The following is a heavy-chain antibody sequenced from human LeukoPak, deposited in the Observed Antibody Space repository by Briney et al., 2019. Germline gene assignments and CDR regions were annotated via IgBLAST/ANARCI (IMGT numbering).Heavy chain of an antibody. Sequence: ASVKVSCKASGYTFTGYCMHWVRQAPGQGLEWMGWINPNSGGTNYAQKFQGRVTMTRDTSISTAYMELSRLRSDDTAVYYCARDRSTVTTGWFDPWGQGTLVTVSS. CDR2: INPNSGGT. CDR1: GYTFTGYC. D-gene: IGHD4-17*01. V-gene: IGHV1-2*02. J-gene: IGHJ5*02. CDR3: ARDRSTVTTGWFDP.